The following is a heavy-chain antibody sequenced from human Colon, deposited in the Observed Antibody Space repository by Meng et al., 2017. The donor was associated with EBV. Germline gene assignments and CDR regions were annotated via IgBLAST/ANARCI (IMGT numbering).Heavy chain of an antibody. J-gene: IGHJ4*02. CDR2: IYHSGST. D-gene: IGHD5-18*01. CDR3: ARGGYYSFDY. V-gene: IGHV4-4*02. CDR1: GGSISSVYW. Sequence: QGQTQGSGPGLVKPSESLSLTCAVSGGSISSVYWWTWVRQSPGKGLEWIGEIYHSGSTNYNPSLKSRVTISVDKSKNQFSLKLTSVTAADTAVYYCARGGYYSFDYWGQRTLVTVSS.